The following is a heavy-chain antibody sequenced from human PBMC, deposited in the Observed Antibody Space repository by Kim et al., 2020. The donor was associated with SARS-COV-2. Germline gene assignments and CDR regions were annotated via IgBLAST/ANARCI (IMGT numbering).Heavy chain of an antibody. CDR3: AKVGQGWRQPNLFDS. J-gene: IGHJ5*01. V-gene: IGHV3-23*01. Sequence: GESLRLSCAASGLTFSRSAMSWVRQAPGKRLAWGSTISGAAGSTWYTESVKGRFTISRDNSNNTLYLQMNSLRDEDTAVYYCAKVGQGWRQPNLFDSWGQGTLVTVSS. CDR1: GLTFSRSA. D-gene: IGHD1-1*01. CDR2: ISGAAGST.